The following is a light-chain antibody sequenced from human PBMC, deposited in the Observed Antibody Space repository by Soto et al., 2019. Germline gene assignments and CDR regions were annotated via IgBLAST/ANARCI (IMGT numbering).Light chain of an antibody. CDR2: AAS. J-gene: IGKJ3*01. Sequence: EIVLTQSPGTLSLSPGERATLSCRASQSVSRNSLAWYQHKRGQAPRLLIYAASSRATGIPDRFSGSGSGTAFTITISRLEPEDFAVYYCQQYGSSPVTFGPGTKVEIK. CDR3: QQYGSSPVT. V-gene: IGKV3-20*01. CDR1: QSVSRNS.